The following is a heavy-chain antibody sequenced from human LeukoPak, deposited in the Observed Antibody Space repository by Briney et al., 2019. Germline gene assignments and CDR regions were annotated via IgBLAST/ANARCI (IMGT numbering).Heavy chain of an antibody. D-gene: IGHD6-13*01. CDR3: ARVYYSNSYDYWYFDL. CDR2: MYYSGST. J-gene: IGHJ2*01. Sequence: SETLSLTCTVSGGSISSSSYYWGWIRQPPGKGLEWIGSMYYSGSTYYNPSLKSRVTISVDTSKNQFSLKLSSVTAADTAVYYCARVYYSNSYDYWYFDLWGRGTLVTVSS. CDR1: GGSISSSSYY. V-gene: IGHV4-39*07.